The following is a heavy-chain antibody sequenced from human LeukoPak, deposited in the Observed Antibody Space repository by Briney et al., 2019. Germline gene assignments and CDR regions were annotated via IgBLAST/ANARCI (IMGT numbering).Heavy chain of an antibody. V-gene: IGHV4-59*01. CDR3: ARSHRRGAVAQFAY. CDR1: GGSISSYY. Sequence: KASETLSLTCTVSGGSISSYYWSWLREPPGKGLEWVGYIYYSGSTNYNPSLKSRVNISVDTSKNQFSLKLSSVTAADPAVYYFARSHRRGAVAQFAYWGQGTLLTVSS. J-gene: IGHJ4*02. CDR2: IYYSGST. D-gene: IGHD6-19*01.